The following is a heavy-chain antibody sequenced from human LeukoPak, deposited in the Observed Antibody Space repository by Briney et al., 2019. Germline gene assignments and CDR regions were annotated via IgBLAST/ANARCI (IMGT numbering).Heavy chain of an antibody. D-gene: IGHD1-26*01. V-gene: IGHV4-30-2*01. CDR2: IYHSGST. CDR3: ARGFGADDAFDI. Sequence: PSQTLSLTCAVSGGSISSGGYSWSWIRQPPGKGLEWIGYIYHSGSTYYNPSRKSRVTISVDRSKNQFSLKLSSVTAADTAVYYCARGFGADDAFDIWGQGTMVTVSS. CDR1: GGSISSGGYS. J-gene: IGHJ3*02.